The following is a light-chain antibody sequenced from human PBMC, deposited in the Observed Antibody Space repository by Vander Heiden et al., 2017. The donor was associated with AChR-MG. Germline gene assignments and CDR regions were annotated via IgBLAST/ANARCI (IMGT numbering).Light chain of an antibody. J-gene: IGLJ2*01. Sequence: SYELPQPPSVPVFPGQKASSTGYGEKLGDKEACWEQQKPGQSPVMVIYQDSKRTSGIPERFSGSNSGNTATLTISGTQAMDEADYYCQAWDSSTVVFGGGTKLTVL. CDR1: KLGDKE. V-gene: IGLV3-1*01. CDR2: QDS. CDR3: QAWDSSTVV.